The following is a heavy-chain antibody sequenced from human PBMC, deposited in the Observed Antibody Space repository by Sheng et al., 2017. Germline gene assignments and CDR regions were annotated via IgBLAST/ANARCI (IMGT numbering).Heavy chain of an antibody. CDR3: AKAFYYDSSGYYLYFFDY. CDR2: VSGSGGST. J-gene: IGHJ4*02. V-gene: IGHV3-23*01. CDR1: GFTFSSYA. Sequence: EVQLLESGGGLVQPGGSLRLSCAASGFTFSSYAMSWVRQAPGKGLEWVSTVSGSGGSTYYADSVKGRFTILRDNSKNMLYLQMNSLRAEDTAVYYCAKAFYYDSSGYYLYFFDYWGQGTLVTV. D-gene: IGHD3-22*01.